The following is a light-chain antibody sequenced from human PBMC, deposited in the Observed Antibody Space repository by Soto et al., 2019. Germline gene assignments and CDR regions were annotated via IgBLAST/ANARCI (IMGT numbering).Light chain of an antibody. J-gene: IGLJ3*02. CDR1: STNIGGNY. CDR3: AAWDDNLNVVV. Sequence: QSVVTQTPSAPGTPGQRVTFSCSGGSTNIGGNYVSWFQQLPGMAPKLLIYETYKRPSGVPDRFSGSKSGTSASLAISGLQSEDEADYYCAAWDDNLNVVVFGGGTKLTVL. V-gene: IGLV1-44*01. CDR2: ETY.